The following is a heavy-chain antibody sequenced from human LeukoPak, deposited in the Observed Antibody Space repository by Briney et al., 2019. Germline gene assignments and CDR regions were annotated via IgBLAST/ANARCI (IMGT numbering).Heavy chain of an antibody. CDR1: GFTFSSYW. CDR2: ISGSGSTI. V-gene: IGHV3-48*04. CDR3: ARMTTVGWFDP. Sequence: GGSLRLSCAASGFTFSSYWMSWVRQAPGKGLEWVSYISGSGSTIYYADSVKGRFTISRDNAKNSLYLQMNSLRAEDTAVYYCARMTTVGWFDPWGQGTLVTVSS. J-gene: IGHJ5*02. D-gene: IGHD4-11*01.